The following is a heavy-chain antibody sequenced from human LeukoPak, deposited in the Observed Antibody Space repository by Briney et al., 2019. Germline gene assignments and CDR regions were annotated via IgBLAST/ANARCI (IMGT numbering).Heavy chain of an antibody. CDR3: ARLGTGRWLQLNAFDI. D-gene: IGHD5-24*01. Sequence: ASVKVSCKASGYTFTGYYTHWVRQAPGQGLEWMGWINPNSGGTNYAQKFQGRVTMTRDTSISTAYMELSRLRSDDTAVYYCARLGTGRWLQLNAFDIWGQGTMVTVSS. J-gene: IGHJ3*02. CDR2: INPNSGGT. CDR1: GYTFTGYY. V-gene: IGHV1-2*02.